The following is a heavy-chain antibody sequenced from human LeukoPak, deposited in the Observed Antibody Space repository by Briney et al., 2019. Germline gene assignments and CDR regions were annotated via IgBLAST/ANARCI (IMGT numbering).Heavy chain of an antibody. V-gene: IGHV1-2*02. D-gene: IGHD3-3*01. Sequence: ASVTVSCKASGYTFTGYYMHWVRQPPGQGLEWMGWINPNSGGTNYAQKFQGRVTMTRDTSISTAYMELSRLRSDDTAVYYCARDWASFGVVIILIYYYYMDVWGKGTTVTVSS. J-gene: IGHJ6*03. CDR2: INPNSGGT. CDR1: GYTFTGYY. CDR3: ARDWASFGVVIILIYYYYMDV.